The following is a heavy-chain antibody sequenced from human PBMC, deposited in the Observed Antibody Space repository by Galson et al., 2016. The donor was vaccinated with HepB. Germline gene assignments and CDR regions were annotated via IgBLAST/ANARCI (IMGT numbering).Heavy chain of an antibody. V-gene: IGHV4-59*01. CDR3: ARDDSGGWYGFHYGMDV. D-gene: IGHD6-19*01. CDR1: GASISGYY. J-gene: IGHJ6*02. Sequence: ETLSLTCTVSGASISGYYLSWIRQPPGKGLEWIGYIYYSGRTNYNPSLKSRVTISVDTSKNQFSLKLSSVTAADTAVYYCARDDSGGWYGFHYGMDVWGQGTTVAVPS. CDR2: IYYSGRT.